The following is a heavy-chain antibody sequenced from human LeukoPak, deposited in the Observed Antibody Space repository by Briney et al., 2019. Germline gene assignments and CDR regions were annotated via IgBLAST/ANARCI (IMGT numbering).Heavy chain of an antibody. CDR1: GYTFTGYY. D-gene: IGHD4-23*01. CDR3: ARDLTTVVRDGYFDY. J-gene: IGHJ4*02. Sequence: ASVKVSCKASGYTFTGYYMHWVRQAPGQGLEWMGWISAYNGNTNYAQKLQGRVTMTTDTSTSTAYMELRSLRSEDTAVYYCARDLTTVVRDGYFDYWGQGTLVTVSS. CDR2: ISAYNGNT. V-gene: IGHV1-18*04.